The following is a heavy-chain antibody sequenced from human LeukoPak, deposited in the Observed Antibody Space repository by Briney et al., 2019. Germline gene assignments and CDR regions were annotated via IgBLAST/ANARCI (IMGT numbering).Heavy chain of an antibody. CDR1: GGSISSSSYY. CDR3: ARDGTGLVVTAIRPDAFDI. J-gene: IGHJ3*02. Sequence: PSETLSLTCTVSGGSISSSSYYWGWIRQPPGKGLEWIGKIYYSGSTYYNSSLKSRVTISVDTSKNQFSLKLSSVTAADTAVYYCARDGTGLVVTAIRPDAFDIWGQGTMVTVSS. D-gene: IGHD2-21*02. V-gene: IGHV4-39*07. CDR2: IYYSGST.